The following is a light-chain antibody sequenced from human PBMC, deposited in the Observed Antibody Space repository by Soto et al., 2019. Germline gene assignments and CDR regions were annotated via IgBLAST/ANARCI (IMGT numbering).Light chain of an antibody. J-gene: IGKJ5*01. Sequence: EIMLTQSPGTLSLSPGERATLSCRASQSVNNRRLAWYQQTPGQAPRFLIYGASTRPIGIPDRFSGSGSGTDFTLTISRLEPEDFAVYYCQQYGSSLIFGQGTRLEIK. CDR2: GAS. CDR3: QQYGSSLI. V-gene: IGKV3-20*01. CDR1: QSVNNRR.